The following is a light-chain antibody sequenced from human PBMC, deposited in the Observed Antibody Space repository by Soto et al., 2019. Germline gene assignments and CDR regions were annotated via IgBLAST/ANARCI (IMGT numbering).Light chain of an antibody. J-gene: IGKJ1*01. CDR3: QQYGNSPRT. Sequence: TQSPAPLSVSPVERSTLSCRATESFSSNYLAWYQQKPGQAPRVLIDGASIRATGIPDRFSGSGSETDLTLTISRLEPEHFAVYHCQQYGNSPRTFGQGTKVDIK. CDR2: GAS. V-gene: IGKV3-20*01. CDR1: ESFSSNY.